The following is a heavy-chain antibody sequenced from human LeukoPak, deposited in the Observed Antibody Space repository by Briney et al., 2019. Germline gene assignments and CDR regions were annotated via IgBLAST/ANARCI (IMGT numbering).Heavy chain of an antibody. CDR1: GFTFGDYA. J-gene: IGHJ4*02. CDR3: TRDLTIFGVVRGY. CDR2: IRSKAYGGTT. D-gene: IGHD3-3*01. Sequence: PGGSLRLSCTASGFTFGDYAMSWFRQAPGKGLEWVGSIRSKAYGGTTEYAASVKGRFTISRDDSKSIAYLQMNSLKTEDTAVYYCTRDLTIFGVVRGYWGQGTLVTVSS. V-gene: IGHV3-49*03.